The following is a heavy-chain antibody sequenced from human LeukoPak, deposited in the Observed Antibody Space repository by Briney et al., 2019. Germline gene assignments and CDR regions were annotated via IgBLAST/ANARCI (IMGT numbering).Heavy chain of an antibody. Sequence: GASVKVSCKASGYTFTGYYMHWVRQAPGQGLEWMGWINPNSGGTNYAQKFQGRVTMTRDTSISTAYMELSRLRSDDTAVYYCARTSSSWYLAFDYWGQGTLVTVSS. V-gene: IGHV1-2*02. J-gene: IGHJ4*02. D-gene: IGHD6-13*01. CDR2: INPNSGGT. CDR1: GYTFTGYY. CDR3: ARTSSSWYLAFDY.